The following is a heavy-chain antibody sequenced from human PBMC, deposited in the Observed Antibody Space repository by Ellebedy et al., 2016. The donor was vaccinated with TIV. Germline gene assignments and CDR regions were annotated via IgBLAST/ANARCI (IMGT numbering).Heavy chain of an antibody. CDR3: GRVMWPYSNYEPVDY. CDR1: GFTFSSYG. D-gene: IGHD4-11*01. CDR2: IWYDGSNK. J-gene: IGHJ4*02. Sequence: GESLKISXAASGFTFSSYGMHWVRQAPGKGLEWVAFIWYDGSNKYYADSVKGRFTISRDESKNTLYLQMNSLRAEDTAVYYCGRVMWPYSNYEPVDYWGQGTLVTVSS. V-gene: IGHV3-33*01.